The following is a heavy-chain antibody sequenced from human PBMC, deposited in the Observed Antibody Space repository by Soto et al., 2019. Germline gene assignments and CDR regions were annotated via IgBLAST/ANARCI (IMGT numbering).Heavy chain of an antibody. Sequence: SGPTLMNPTQTLPLTCTFSGFSLNTRGMCVSWIRQPPGKALEWLAIIDWDDNKSYSTSLKTRLSISKDTSKNQVVLTMTNVDPVDTATYYCARSYDTSGFSLGYRGQGIRVTVSS. CDR1: GFSLNTRGMC. J-gene: IGHJ4*02. CDR2: IDWDDNK. D-gene: IGHD6-19*01. CDR3: ARSYDTSGFSLGY. V-gene: IGHV2-70*01.